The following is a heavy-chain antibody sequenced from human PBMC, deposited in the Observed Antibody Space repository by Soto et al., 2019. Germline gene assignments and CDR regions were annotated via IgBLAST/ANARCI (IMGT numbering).Heavy chain of an antibody. J-gene: IGHJ6*02. D-gene: IGHD1-26*01. Sequence: EVQLVESGGGLVQPGGSLRLSCAASGFTFSSYWMHWVRRAPGKGLVWVSRIDNAGSSVRYADSVKGRFTISRDNAKNTLDLQMTSLRAEDTAVYYCTRVGGSVSGMDVWGQGTTVTVSS. CDR1: GFTFSSYW. CDR2: IDNAGSSV. CDR3: TRVGGSVSGMDV. V-gene: IGHV3-74*01.